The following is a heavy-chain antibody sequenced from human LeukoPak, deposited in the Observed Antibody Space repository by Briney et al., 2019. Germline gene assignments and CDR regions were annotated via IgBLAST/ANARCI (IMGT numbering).Heavy chain of an antibody. Sequence: PSETLSLTCTVSGGSISSSSYYWGLIRQPPGKWLEWIGSIYYSGSTYYNPSLKSRVTISVDTSKNQFSLKLSSVTAADTAVYYCASRQAIWFGELLGPIFDYWGQGTLVTVSS. J-gene: IGHJ4*02. D-gene: IGHD3-10*01. CDR1: GGSISSSSYY. CDR2: IYYSGST. CDR3: ASRQAIWFGELLGPIFDY. V-gene: IGHV4-39*01.